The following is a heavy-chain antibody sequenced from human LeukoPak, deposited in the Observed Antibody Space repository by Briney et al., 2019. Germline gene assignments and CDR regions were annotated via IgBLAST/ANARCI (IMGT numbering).Heavy chain of an antibody. CDR1: EFTFSSYG. V-gene: IGHV3-23*01. CDR3: AKREGSGSYHDY. CDR2: ISGSGGST. J-gene: IGHJ4*02. D-gene: IGHD3-10*01. Sequence: GGSLRLSCAASEFTFSSYGMSWVRQAPGKGLEWVSAISGSGGSTYYADSVKGRFTISRDNSKNTLYLQMNSLRAEDTAVYYCAKREGSGSYHDYWGQGTLVTVSS.